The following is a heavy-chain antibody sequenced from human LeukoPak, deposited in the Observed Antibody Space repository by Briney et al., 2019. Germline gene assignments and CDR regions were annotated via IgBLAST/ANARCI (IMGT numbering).Heavy chain of an antibody. J-gene: IGHJ4*02. Sequence: EWIGEIYQSGGTNYNPSLKSRVTVSVDKSKNQFSLKLNSVTAADTAVYYCARGDSSGYPDYWGQGTLVTVSS. V-gene: IGHV4-4*02. CDR3: ARGDSSGYPDY. CDR2: IYQSGGT. D-gene: IGHD3-22*01.